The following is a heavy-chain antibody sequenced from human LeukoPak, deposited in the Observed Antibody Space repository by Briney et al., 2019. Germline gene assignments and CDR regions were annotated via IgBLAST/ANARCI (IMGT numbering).Heavy chain of an antibody. CDR1: GFTFSSYG. Sequence: PGRSLRLSCAASGFTFSSYGMHWVRQAPGKGLEWVAVIWYDGSNKYYADSVKGRFTISRDNSKNTLYLQMNSLRAEDTAVYHCARDDRIAARPRGLDYWGQGTLVTVSS. CDR3: ARDDRIAARPRGLDY. J-gene: IGHJ4*02. D-gene: IGHD6-6*01. V-gene: IGHV3-33*01. CDR2: IWYDGSNK.